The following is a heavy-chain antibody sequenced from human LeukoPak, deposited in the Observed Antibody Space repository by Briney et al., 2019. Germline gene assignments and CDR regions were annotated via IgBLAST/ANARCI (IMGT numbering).Heavy chain of an antibody. V-gene: IGHV1-18*01. CDR1: GYTFTSYG. CDR3: AREQRNYYDSTGYMY. CDR2: LSPYNGTT. D-gene: IGHD3-22*01. Sequence: ASVKVSCKASGYTFTSYGISWVRQAPGQGLEWMGWLSPYNGTTKYALKFQGRVTMTTDPFTSTVYMELRSLRSDDTAVYYCAREQRNYYDSTGYMYWGQGTLVTVSS. J-gene: IGHJ4*02.